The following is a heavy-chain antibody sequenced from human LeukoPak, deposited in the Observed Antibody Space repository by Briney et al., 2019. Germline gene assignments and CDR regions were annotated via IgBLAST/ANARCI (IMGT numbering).Heavy chain of an antibody. D-gene: IGHD5-12*01. J-gene: IGHJ6*03. Sequence: GGSLRLSCVASGFTFSSYGMHWVRRAPGKGLEWVAFIRYDGSNKYYADSVKGRFTISRDNSKNTLYMEMNSLRPEDTAVYYCAKDGPSGYDYYYYYYMDVWGKGTTVTVSS. CDR1: GFTFSSYG. V-gene: IGHV3-30*02. CDR2: IRYDGSNK. CDR3: AKDGPSGYDYYYYYYMDV.